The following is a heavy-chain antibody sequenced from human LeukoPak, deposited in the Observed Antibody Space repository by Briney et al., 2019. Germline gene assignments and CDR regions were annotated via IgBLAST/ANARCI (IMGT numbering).Heavy chain of an antibody. CDR2: ISAYNGNT. CDR1: GYTFTGYY. V-gene: IGHV1-18*04. J-gene: IGHJ4*02. D-gene: IGHD3-22*01. CDR3: ARGYDSSGYYPDPFDY. Sequence: ASVKVSCKASGYTFTGYYMHWVRQAPGQGLEWMGWISAYNGNTNYAQKLQGRVTMTTDTSTSTAYMELRSLRSDDTAVYYCARGYDSSGYYPDPFDYWGQGTLVTVSS.